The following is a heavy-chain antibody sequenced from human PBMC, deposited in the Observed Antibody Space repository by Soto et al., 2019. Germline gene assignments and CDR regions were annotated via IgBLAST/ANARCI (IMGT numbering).Heavy chain of an antibody. CDR3: ASKTTVTTFYDYYYYYMDV. V-gene: IGHV4-34*01. J-gene: IGHJ6*03. CDR2: INHSGST. CDR1: GGSFSGYY. Sequence: PSETLFLTCAVYGGSFSGYYWSWIRQPPWKGLEWIGEINHSGSTNYNPSLKSRVTISVDTSKNQFSLKLSSVTAADTAVYYCASKTTVTTFYDYYYYYMDVWGKGTTVTVSS. D-gene: IGHD4-17*01.